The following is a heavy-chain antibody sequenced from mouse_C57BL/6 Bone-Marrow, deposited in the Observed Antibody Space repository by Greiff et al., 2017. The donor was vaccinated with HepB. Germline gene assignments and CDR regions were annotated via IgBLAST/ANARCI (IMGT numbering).Heavy chain of an antibody. CDR3: ARIWAWYFDV. CDR1: GYTFTSYW. J-gene: IGHJ1*03. CDR2: IDPNSGGT. D-gene: IGHD4-1*01. V-gene: IGHV1-72*01. Sequence: QVQLQQPGAELVKPGASVKLSCKASGYTFTSYWMHWVKQRPGRGLEWIGRIDPNSGGTKYNEKFKSKATLTVDKPSSTAYMQLSSLTSENSAVYYCARIWAWYFDVWGTGTTVTVAS.